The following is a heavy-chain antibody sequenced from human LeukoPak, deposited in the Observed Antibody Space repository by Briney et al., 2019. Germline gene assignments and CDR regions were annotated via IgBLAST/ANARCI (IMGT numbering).Heavy chain of an antibody. J-gene: IGHJ4*02. CDR2: ISKAVGII. CDR3: ARDGGNSYGNDY. V-gene: IGHV3-48*04. CDR1: GFTLSSYS. D-gene: IGHD5-18*01. Sequence: GGSLRLSCAASGFTLSSYSMNWVRQAPGKGLEWVSYISKAVGIIYADSVKGRFTISRDNAKNSLHLQMDSLRAEDTAMYYCARDGGNSYGNDYWGQGILVTVSS.